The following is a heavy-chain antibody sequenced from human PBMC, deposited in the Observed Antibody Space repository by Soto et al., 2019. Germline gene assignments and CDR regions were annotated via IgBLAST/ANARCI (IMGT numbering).Heavy chain of an antibody. V-gene: IGHV3-74*01. J-gene: IGHJ4*02. D-gene: IGHD1-26*01. Sequence: RGSLRLSCAASGFTFSSYYMFWVRQVPGKGPVWVSRINGDGSTTYYADSVNGRFTISRDNAKNTLYLQMNSLRAEDTAVYYCARDWASGSLGNWGLGT. CDR3: ARDWASGSLGN. CDR2: INGDGSTT. CDR1: GFTFSSYY.